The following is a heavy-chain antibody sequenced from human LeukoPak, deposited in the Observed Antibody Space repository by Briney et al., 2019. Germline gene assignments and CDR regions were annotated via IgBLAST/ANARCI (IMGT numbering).Heavy chain of an antibody. Sequence: ASVKVSCKPSGYTFTGFYLHWVRQAPGQGLQWMGWINPKDGATKYSQSFRGRVTMTRDTSIDTAYMELSSLTSDDTAIYYCARPTHRLTVTTAIDYWGQGTLVTVFS. J-gene: IGHJ4*02. CDR1: GYTFTGFY. V-gene: IGHV1-2*02. D-gene: IGHD4-17*01. CDR3: ARPTHRLTVTTAIDY. CDR2: INPKDGAT.